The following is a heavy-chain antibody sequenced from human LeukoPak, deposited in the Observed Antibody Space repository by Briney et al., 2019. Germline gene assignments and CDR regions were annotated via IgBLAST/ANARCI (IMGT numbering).Heavy chain of an antibody. CDR2: ISSSSSYI. D-gene: IGHD5-24*01. CDR3: ARDSGVGMTTIANWAWGVFDI. CDR1: GFTFSSYS. V-gene: IGHV3-21*01. J-gene: IGHJ3*02. Sequence: GGSLRLSCAASGFTFSSYSMNWVRQAPGKGLEWVSSISSSSSYIYYADSVKGRFTISRDNAKNSLYLQMNSLRAEDTAVYYCARDSGVGMTTIANWAWGVFDIRVQGTRVTVSS.